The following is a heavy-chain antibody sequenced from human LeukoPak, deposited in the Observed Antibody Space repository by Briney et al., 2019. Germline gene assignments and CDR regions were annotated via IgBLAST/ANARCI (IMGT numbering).Heavy chain of an antibody. Sequence: PGGSLRLSCAASGFTFSSYWMHWVRQAPGKGLVWVSRIDSDGSNAKYADSVKGRFTISRDNAKNTLYLQMNSLRAEDTAVYYCARDLSYGTRRFYGMDVWGQGTTVTVSS. D-gene: IGHD5-18*01. CDR1: GFTFSSYW. V-gene: IGHV3-74*03. CDR3: ARDLSYGTRRFYGMDV. CDR2: IDSDGSNA. J-gene: IGHJ6*02.